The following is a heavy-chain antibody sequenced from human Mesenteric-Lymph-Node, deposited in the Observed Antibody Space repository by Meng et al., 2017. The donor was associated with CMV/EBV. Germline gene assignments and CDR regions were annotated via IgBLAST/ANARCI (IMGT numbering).Heavy chain of an antibody. CDR3: ARRGNYDSDYSEY. CDR1: GDSISNSTYY. D-gene: IGHD3-22*01. V-gene: IGHV4-39*01. J-gene: IGHJ4*02. Sequence: PLQESGPGLVKPSETLSPPCIVSGDSISNSTYYWTWIRQPPGKGLEWIGSVHHSGTTYYNPSLKGRLTISVDTSANLFSLRLTTVTAADTATYYCARRGNYDSDYSEYWGQGTMVTVSS. CDR2: VHHSGTT.